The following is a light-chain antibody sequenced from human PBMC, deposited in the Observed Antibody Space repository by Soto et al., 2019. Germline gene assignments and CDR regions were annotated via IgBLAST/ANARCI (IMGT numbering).Light chain of an antibody. CDR2: GAS. CDR1: QSVSSN. Sequence: EXVMTQSPATLSVSPGEGATLSCRANQSVSSNLAWYQQKPGQAPRLLIYGASTRSTGIPARFSGSGSGTEFTLTITSLQSEDFAVYYCQQYYNWPITFGQGTRLEIK. J-gene: IGKJ5*01. V-gene: IGKV3-15*01. CDR3: QQYYNWPIT.